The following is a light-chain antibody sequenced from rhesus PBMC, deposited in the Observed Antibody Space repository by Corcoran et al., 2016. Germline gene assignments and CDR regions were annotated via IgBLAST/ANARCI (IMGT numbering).Light chain of an antibody. CDR2: GAS. V-gene: IGKV3-24*04. CDR3: QQSSNLLT. CDR1: QSVGSY. Sequence: ETVVTQSPATLSLSPGERATLSCRASQSVGSYLAWSQKKPGQAPMLLIYGASSRATGIPDRFSGRGSGTDFTLTISSLEPEDVGVYYCQQSSNLLTCGQGIKVEIK. J-gene: IGKJ1*01.